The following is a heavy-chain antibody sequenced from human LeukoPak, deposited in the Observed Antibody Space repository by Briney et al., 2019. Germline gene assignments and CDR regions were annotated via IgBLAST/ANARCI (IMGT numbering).Heavy chain of an antibody. J-gene: IGHJ4*02. CDR3: ARVSGYSGNWYLHY. CDR2: IYYSGST. Sequence: SETLSLTCTVSVGSISSYYWSWIRQPPGKGLEWIGYIYYSGSTNYNPSLKSRVTMSVDTSKHQFSLKLNSVTAADTAVYYCARVSGYSGNWYLHYWGQGTMVTVSS. V-gene: IGHV4-59*12. D-gene: IGHD6-13*01. CDR1: VGSISSYY.